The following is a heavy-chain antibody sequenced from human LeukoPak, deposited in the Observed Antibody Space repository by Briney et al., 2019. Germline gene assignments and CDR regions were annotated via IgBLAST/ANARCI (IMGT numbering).Heavy chain of an antibody. V-gene: IGHV3-21*01. CDR3: ARDLHYYDSSGYYDYGMDV. J-gene: IGHJ6*02. CDR2: ISSSSSYI. CDR1: GFTFSSYS. Sequence: PGGSLRLSCAASGFTFSSYSMNWVRQAPGKGLEWVSSISSSSSYIYYADSVKGRFTISRDNAKNSLYLQMNSLRAEDTAVYYCARDLHYYDSSGYYDYGMDVWGQGTTVTVSS. D-gene: IGHD3-22*01.